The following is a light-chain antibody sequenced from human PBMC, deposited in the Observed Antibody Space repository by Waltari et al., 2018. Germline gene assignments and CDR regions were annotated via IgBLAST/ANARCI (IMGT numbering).Light chain of an antibody. CDR3: QKYGTLPAT. Sequence: EIVLTQSPGTLSLSPGERATLSCRASQRVSRTLAWYQQKPGQAPRLLIYDASTRATGIPDRFSGSGFGTDFSLTISRLEPEDFAVYYCQKYGTLPATFGQGTTVEIK. CDR2: DAS. CDR1: QRVSRT. J-gene: IGKJ1*01. V-gene: IGKV3-20*01.